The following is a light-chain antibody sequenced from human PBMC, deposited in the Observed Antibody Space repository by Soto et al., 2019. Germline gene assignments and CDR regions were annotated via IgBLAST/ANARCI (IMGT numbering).Light chain of an antibody. CDR2: QAS. CDR1: ETINTW. J-gene: IGKJ1*01. V-gene: IGKV1-5*03. CDR3: QQYNTYSGT. Sequence: DIKMNNPPPTLSASVKDTVTITCRPSETINTWLAWFQQQPGKAPKLLISQASTLESGVPSRFSGSGAGTEFTLTISSLQPDDFATYYCQQYNTYSGTFGQGTKVDIK.